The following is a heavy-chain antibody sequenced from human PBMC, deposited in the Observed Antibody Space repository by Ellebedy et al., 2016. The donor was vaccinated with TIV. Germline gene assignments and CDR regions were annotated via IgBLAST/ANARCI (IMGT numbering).Heavy chain of an antibody. CDR1: GFNLSGYC. J-gene: IGHJ4*02. V-gene: IGHV3-11*01. D-gene: IGHD1-26*01. Sequence: GGSLRLSCAASGFNLSGYCISWIRQAPGKGLEWISYISNNNSGSAIYYADSVKGRFTISRDNAKNSVYLQMNSLRAEDTAVYYCARRVGFDYWGQGTLVTVSS. CDR2: ISNNNSGSAI. CDR3: ARRVGFDY.